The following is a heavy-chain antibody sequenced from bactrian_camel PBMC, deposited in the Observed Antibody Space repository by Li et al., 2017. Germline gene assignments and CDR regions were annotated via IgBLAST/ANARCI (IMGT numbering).Heavy chain of an antibody. CDR3: AAYYVGSRPCPRVWTSDLGY. D-gene: IGHD1*01. CDR1: GSTASNYC. Sequence: HVQLVESGGGSVQAGGSLRVSCAASGSTASNYCMGWFRQVAGKEREEVAAASSGGITDYADSVKGRLTISRDNAKNTLYLEMNSLKPEDTAMYYCAAYYVGSRPCPRVWTSDLGYWGQGTQVTVS. CDR2: ASSGGIT. J-gene: IGHJ6*01. V-gene: IGHV3S55*01.